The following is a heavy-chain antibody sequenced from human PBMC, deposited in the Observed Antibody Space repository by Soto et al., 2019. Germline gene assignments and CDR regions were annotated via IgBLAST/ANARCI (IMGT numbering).Heavy chain of an antibody. CDR3: AREVTISWSMYYFDY. Sequence: GASVKVSCKSSGYTFTSYYMHWVRQAPGQGLEWMGIINPSGGSTSYAQKFQGRVTMTRDTSKNQFSLNLSSVTAADTAMYYCAREVTISWSMYYFDYWGPGTPVTVSS. V-gene: IGHV1-46*01. J-gene: IGHJ4*02. CDR1: GYTFTSYY. CDR2: INPSGGST. D-gene: IGHD6-13*01.